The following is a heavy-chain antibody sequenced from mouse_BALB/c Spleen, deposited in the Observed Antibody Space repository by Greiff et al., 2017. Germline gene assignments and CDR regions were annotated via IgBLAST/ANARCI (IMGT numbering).Heavy chain of an antibody. Sequence: QVHVKQSGAELVRPGASVTLSCKASGYTFTDYEMHWVKQTPVHGLEWIGAIDPETGGTAYNQKFKGKATLTADKSSSTAYMELRSLTSEDSAVYYCTRSGRYGSSSYYFDYWGQGTTLTVSS. CDR2: IDPETGGT. D-gene: IGHD1-1*01. V-gene: IGHV1-15*01. CDR1: GYTFTDYE. J-gene: IGHJ2*01. CDR3: TRSGRYGSSSYYFDY.